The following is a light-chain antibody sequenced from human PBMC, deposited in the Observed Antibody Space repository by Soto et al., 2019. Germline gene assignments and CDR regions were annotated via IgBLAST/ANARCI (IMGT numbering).Light chain of an antibody. J-gene: IGKJ1*01. Sequence: DIQMTQSPSSLSASLVDGVTIXYLASQSISSYLNWYQQKPGKAPYLLISDVSSLERGVPSRFSGSGSGTEFTLTISSMQPDDFATFYCQQYNGYSRTFGQGTKVDNK. CDR3: QQYNGYSRT. CDR1: QSISSY. CDR2: DVS. V-gene: IGKV1-5*01.